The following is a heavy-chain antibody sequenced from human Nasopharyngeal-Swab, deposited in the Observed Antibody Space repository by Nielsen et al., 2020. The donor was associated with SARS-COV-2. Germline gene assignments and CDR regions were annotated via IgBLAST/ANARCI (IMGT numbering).Heavy chain of an antibody. V-gene: IGHV4-30-4*01. CDR3: ARDPTPLNYYYYYYMDV. CDR2: IYYSGST. J-gene: IGHJ6*03. Sequence: WIRQPPGKGLEWIGYIYYSGSTYYNPSLKSRVTISVDTSKNQFSLKLSSVTAADTAVYYCARDPTPLNYYYYYYMDVWGKGTTDTVSS.